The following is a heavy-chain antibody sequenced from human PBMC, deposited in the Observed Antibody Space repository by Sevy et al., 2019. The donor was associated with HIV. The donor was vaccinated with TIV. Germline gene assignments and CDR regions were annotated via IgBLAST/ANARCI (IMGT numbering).Heavy chain of an antibody. V-gene: IGHV1-2*02. D-gene: IGHD6-13*01. CDR3: ARVMSGQQLVLGY. CDR1: GYSFSAHY. CDR2: INRNSGVT. J-gene: IGHJ4*02. Sequence: ASVKVSCKASGYSFSAHYIHWVRQAPGQGLEWMGWINRNSGVTNYAQKFQGRVTMTRDTSISTAYMEVSRLKSDDTAVYYCARVMSGQQLVLGYWGQGTLVTVSS.